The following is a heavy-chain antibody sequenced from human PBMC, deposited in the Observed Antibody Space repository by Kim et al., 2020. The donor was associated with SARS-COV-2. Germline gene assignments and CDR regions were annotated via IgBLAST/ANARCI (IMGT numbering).Heavy chain of an antibody. CDR2: INHSGST. J-gene: IGHJ4*02. D-gene: IGHD2-2*01. CDR1: GGSFSGYY. V-gene: IGHV4-34*01. Sequence: SETLSLTCAVYGGSFSGYYWSWIRQPPGKGLEWVGEINHSGSTNYNPSLKSRGTISVDTSKNQFSLKLSSVTAADTAVYYCASSPGNCSSTSCPRAYWGQGTLVTVSS. CDR3: ASSPGNCSSTSCPRAY.